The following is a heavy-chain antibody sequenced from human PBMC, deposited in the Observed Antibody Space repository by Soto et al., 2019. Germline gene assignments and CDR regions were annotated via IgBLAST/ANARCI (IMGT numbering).Heavy chain of an antibody. J-gene: IGHJ6*03. D-gene: IGHD6-13*01. Sequence: QVQLVESGGGVVQPGRSLRLSCAASGFSFNTYAMHWVRQAPGKGLEWVAVIWNDGSNKNYADSVKGRFTISRDNSKSTLDLQMNSLRAEDTAVYYCAREQIAAGAPYMDVWSKGTTVTVSS. V-gene: IGHV3-33*01. CDR1: GFSFNTYA. CDR3: AREQIAAGAPYMDV. CDR2: IWNDGSNK.